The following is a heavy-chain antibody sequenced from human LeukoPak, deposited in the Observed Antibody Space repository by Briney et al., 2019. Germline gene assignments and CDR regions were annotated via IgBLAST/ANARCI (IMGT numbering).Heavy chain of an antibody. Sequence: GGSLRLSCAASGFTFSSNGMSWVRQAPGKGLEWVSAINDGGATTHYADSVKGRFTISRDNSKNTLYLQLNSLRAEDTAIYYCVKRFHDSIGHPIGDDYWGQGTLVTVSS. V-gene: IGHV3-23*01. CDR3: VKRFHDSIGHPIGDDY. CDR1: GFTFSSNG. J-gene: IGHJ4*02. CDR2: INDGGATT. D-gene: IGHD3-22*01.